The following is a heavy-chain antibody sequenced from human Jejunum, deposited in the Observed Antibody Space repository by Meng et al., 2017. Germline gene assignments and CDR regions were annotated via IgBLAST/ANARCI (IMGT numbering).Heavy chain of an antibody. CDR3: ARGYSGTYFYAFDI. V-gene: IGHV3-15*05. J-gene: IGHJ3*02. CDR2: IKSKGSGGST. Sequence: GGSLRLSCATSGLKFSDAWMSWVRQAPGKGLEWVALIKSKGSGGSTDFAAPVRGRFTISRDASKNSLYLQMSSLKTEDTAVYYCARGYSGTYFYAFDIWGQGTMVTVSS. D-gene: IGHD1-26*01. CDR1: GLKFSDAW.